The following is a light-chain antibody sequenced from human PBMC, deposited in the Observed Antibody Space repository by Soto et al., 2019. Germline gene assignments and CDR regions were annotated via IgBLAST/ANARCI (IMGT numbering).Light chain of an antibody. V-gene: IGKV1-5*01. Sequence: DIQMTQSPSTLSASVGDRVTIACRASQSMSSWLAWYQQKPGKAPKLLIYDASTLESGVPSRFSGSGSGTEFTLTITSLQPDDFATYYCQQYNVYSPWTFGQGTKVDIK. CDR1: QSMSSW. CDR2: DAS. J-gene: IGKJ1*01. CDR3: QQYNVYSPWT.